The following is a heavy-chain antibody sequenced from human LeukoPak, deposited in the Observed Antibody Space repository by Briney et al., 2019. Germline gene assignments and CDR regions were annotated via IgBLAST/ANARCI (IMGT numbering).Heavy chain of an antibody. Sequence: SETLSLTCNVSDDSISSGDYYWSWIRQPPGKGPEWIGYIYYNGITYYNPSLKSRVALSVDQPKKQFSLKLSSVTAADTAVYYCAGAVTGYYLSHYYFPYWGRGTLVTVSS. D-gene: IGHD3-9*01. CDR3: AGAVTGYYLSHYYFPY. J-gene: IGHJ4*02. V-gene: IGHV4-30-4*01. CDR2: IYYNGIT. CDR1: DDSISSGDYY.